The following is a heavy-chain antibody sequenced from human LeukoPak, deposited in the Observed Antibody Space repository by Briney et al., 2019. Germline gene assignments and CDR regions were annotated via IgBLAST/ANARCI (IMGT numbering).Heavy chain of an antibody. D-gene: IGHD2-2*01. V-gene: IGHV4-4*07. Sequence: PSETLSLTCAVSGGSISSYYWNWIRQPAGKGLEWIGRIYTSGNTNYNPSLKSRVAMSVDTSKNHFSLNLTSVTAADTAVYFCARGGKYQAGMDVWGQGTTVTVSS. CDR2: IYTSGNT. J-gene: IGHJ6*02. CDR3: ARGGKYQAGMDV. CDR1: GGSISSYY.